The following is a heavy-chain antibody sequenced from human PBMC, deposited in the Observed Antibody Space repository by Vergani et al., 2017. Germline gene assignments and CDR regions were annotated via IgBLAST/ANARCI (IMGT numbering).Heavy chain of an antibody. CDR2: IKQVGSEE. V-gene: IGHV3-7*01. CDR1: GFLFSDYW. J-gene: IGHJ3*01. CDR3: ARGGVVGSTGRTFEF. Sequence: EVQLVESGGGLVQPGGSLRLSCAASGFLFSDYWLNWVRQSPGGGVEWVANIKQVGSEEFYVDSVKGRFTISRDNDKNSVFLQIHGLRAEDTAVYYCARGGVVGSTGRTFEFWGQGTTVTVSS. D-gene: IGHD1-26*01.